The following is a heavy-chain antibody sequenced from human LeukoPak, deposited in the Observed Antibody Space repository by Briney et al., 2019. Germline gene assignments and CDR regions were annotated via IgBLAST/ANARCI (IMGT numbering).Heavy chain of an antibody. V-gene: IGHV3-23*01. CDR1: GFTFSRSA. CDR3: AKDGLYYDGSEHVYYFDS. D-gene: IGHD3-22*01. CDR2: IIYSGGAT. J-gene: IGHJ4*02. Sequence: GGSLRLSCAASGFTFSRSAMTWVRQGPGTGLEFVASIIYSGGATYYAASVKGRFTISRDNSKNTLYLQMNSLRAEDTALYYCAKDGLYYDGSEHVYYFDSWGQGTLVTVSS.